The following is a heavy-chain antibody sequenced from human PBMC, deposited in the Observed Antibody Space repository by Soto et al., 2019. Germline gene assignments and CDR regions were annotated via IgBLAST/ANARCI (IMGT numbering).Heavy chain of an antibody. Sequence: GGSLRLSCAASGFTLSSYWMSWVCQAPEKGLELVARINQDGSEKYYVVSVKGRFTSSRDNAKNSLYLQMSILRAEYTAVYYCARYYPVGSYYDYCGQGTLVTVSS. CDR2: INQDGSEK. V-gene: IGHV3-7*03. CDR3: ARYYPVGSYYDY. CDR1: GFTLSSYW. D-gene: IGHD1-26*01. J-gene: IGHJ4*02.